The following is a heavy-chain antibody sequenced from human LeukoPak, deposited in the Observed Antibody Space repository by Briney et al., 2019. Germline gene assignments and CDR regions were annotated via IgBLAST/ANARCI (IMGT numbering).Heavy chain of an antibody. D-gene: IGHD3-9*01. J-gene: IGHJ4*02. CDR2: INPNSGGT. V-gene: IGHV1-2*02. CDR3: ARGPDYDILTGYYYFDY. Sequence: ASVKVSCKASGYTFTGYYMHWVRQAPGQGLEWMGWINPNSGGTNYAQKFQGRVTMTRDTSISTAYMELSRLRPDDTAVYYCARGPDYDILTGYYYFDYWGQGTLVTVSS. CDR1: GYTFTGYY.